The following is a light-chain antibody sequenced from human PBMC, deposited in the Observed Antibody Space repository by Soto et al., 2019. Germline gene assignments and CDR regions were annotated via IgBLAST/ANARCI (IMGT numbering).Light chain of an antibody. J-gene: IGLJ1*01. CDR1: SSNIGTNA. CDR3: AAWDDSLNGYV. Sequence: QSVLTQPPSASGTPGQRVTFSCSGGSSNIGTNAVNWYQQLPGTAPKLLIYNNNQRPSGVPDRFSGSKSGTSASLAISGLQSEDEADDYCAAWDDSLNGYVFGTGTKVTV. V-gene: IGLV1-44*01. CDR2: NNN.